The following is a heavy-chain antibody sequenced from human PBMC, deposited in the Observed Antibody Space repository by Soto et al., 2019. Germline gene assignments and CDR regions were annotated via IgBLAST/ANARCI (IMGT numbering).Heavy chain of an antibody. CDR3: ARELMTTVTSYYYYYGMDV. Sequence: ASVKVSCKASGYTFTSYYMHWVRQAPGQGLEWMGIINPSGGSTSYAQKFQGRVTMTRDTSTSTVYMELSSLRSEDTAVYYCARELMTTVTSYYYYYGMDVWGQGTTVTV. J-gene: IGHJ6*02. CDR1: GYTFTSYY. CDR2: INPSGGST. V-gene: IGHV1-46*01. D-gene: IGHD4-17*01.